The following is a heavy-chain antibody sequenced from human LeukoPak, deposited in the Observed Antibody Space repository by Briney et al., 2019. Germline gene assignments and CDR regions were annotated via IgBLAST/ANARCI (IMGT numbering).Heavy chain of an antibody. CDR3: GSQGYHNYFDY. CDR2: IYYSGST. Sequence: PSETLSLTCTVSGSSISSAYYWSWIRQPPGKGLEWIGYIYYSGSTNYNPSLKSRVTISVDTSKNQFSLKLSSVTAADTAVYYCGSQGYHNYFDYWGQGTLVTVSS. J-gene: IGHJ4*02. D-gene: IGHD3-3*01. V-gene: IGHV4-59*08. CDR1: GSSISSAYY.